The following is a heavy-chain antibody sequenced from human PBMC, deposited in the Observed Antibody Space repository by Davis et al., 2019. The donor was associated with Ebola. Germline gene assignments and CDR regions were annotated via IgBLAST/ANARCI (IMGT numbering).Heavy chain of an antibody. Sequence: GESLKISCAASGFTFSSYSMNWVRQAPGKGLEWVSSISSSSSYIYYADSVKGRFTISRDNAKNSLYLQMNSLRAEDTAVYYCARGRRGLLWFREKNWYFDLWGRGTLVTVSS. CDR3: ARGRRGLLWFREKNWYFDL. J-gene: IGHJ2*01. CDR2: ISSSSSYI. V-gene: IGHV3-21*04. D-gene: IGHD3-10*01. CDR1: GFTFSSYS.